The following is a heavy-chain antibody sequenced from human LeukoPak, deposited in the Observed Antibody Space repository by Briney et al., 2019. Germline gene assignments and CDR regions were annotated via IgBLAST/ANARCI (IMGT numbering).Heavy chain of an antibody. CDR3: AKSDQWLVLGFISPLDYYGMDV. CDR1: GYTFTSYA. Sequence: ASVKVSCKASGYTFTSYAMNWVRQAPGQGLEWMGWINTNTGNPTYAQGFTGRFVFSLDTSVSTAYLQISSLKAEDTAVYYCAKSDQWLVLGFISPLDYYGMDVWGQGTTVTVSS. V-gene: IGHV7-4-1*02. D-gene: IGHD6-19*01. J-gene: IGHJ6*02. CDR2: INTNTGNP.